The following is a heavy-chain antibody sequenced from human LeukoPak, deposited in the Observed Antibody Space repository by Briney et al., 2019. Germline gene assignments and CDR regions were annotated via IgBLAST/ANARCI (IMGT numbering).Heavy chain of an antibody. V-gene: IGHV4-39*01. CDR1: GGSISSNDYY. J-gene: IGHJ4*02. D-gene: IGHD3-10*01. CDR2: AYYSGSP. Sequence: TSETLPLTCSVSGGSISSNDYYWGWIRQPPGKGLEWIGSAYYSGSPYYNPSLKSRVTISVDTSKTQFSLNLSSVTAADTAVYYCARQNYYGSGSYYFDYWGQGTLVTVSS. CDR3: ARQNYYGSGSYYFDY.